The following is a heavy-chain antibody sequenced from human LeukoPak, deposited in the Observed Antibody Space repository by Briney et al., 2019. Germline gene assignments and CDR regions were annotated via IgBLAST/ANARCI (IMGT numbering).Heavy chain of an antibody. CDR1: GFSFSDTW. D-gene: IGHD3-10*01. CDR3: ATVLLWFGEVDSAFDM. CDR2: IRNDGSDT. Sequence: AGGSLRLSCAASGFSFSDTWMHWVRQAPGKGLVWVSRIRNDGSDTRYAESVKGRFTISRDNAKNTLYLQMNSLRAEDTAVYYCATVLLWFGEVDSAFDMWGQGTMVTVSS. V-gene: IGHV3-74*01. J-gene: IGHJ3*02.